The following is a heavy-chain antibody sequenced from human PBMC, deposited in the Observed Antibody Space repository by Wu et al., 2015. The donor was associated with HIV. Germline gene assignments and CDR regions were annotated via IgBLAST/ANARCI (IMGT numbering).Heavy chain of an antibody. V-gene: IGHV1-2*02. J-gene: IGHJ6*03. D-gene: IGHD3-3*01. CDR1: GYTFTGYY. CDR2: INPNSGGT. Sequence: QVQLVQSGAEVKKPGASVKVSCKASGYTFTGYYMHWVRQAPGQGLEWMGWINPNSGGTNYAQKFQGRVTMTRDTSISTAYMELSRLRSDDTAVYYCARSIFDFWSGRPRHYYYMDVWGKGTRSPSP. CDR3: ARSIFDFWSGRPRHYYYMDV.